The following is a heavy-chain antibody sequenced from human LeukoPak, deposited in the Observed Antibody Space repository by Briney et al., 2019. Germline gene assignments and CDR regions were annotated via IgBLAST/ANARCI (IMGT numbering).Heavy chain of an antibody. CDR1: GYTFTGYY. CDR2: INPNSGGT. J-gene: IGHJ4*02. Sequence: ASVKGSCKASGYTFTGYYMHWVREAPGQGLEWMGWINPNSGGTNYAQKFQGRVTMTRDTSISTAYMDLTRLRFDDTAVYYCARDFLDFWSGYDYWGQGTLVTVSS. D-gene: IGHD3-3*01. CDR3: ARDFLDFWSGYDY. V-gene: IGHV1-2*02.